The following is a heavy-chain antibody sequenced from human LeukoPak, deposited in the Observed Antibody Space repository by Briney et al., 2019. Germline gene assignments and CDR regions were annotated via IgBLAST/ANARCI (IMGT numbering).Heavy chain of an antibody. Sequence: SETLSLTCAVYGGSFSGYYWSWIRQPPGKGLEWIGEINHSGSTNYNPSLKSRVTISVDTSKNKFSLKLSSVTAADTAVYYCARSGSYYVYAFDIWGQGTMVTVSS. CDR3: ARSGSYYVYAFDI. CDR1: GGSFSGYY. D-gene: IGHD1-26*01. V-gene: IGHV4-34*01. J-gene: IGHJ3*02. CDR2: INHSGST.